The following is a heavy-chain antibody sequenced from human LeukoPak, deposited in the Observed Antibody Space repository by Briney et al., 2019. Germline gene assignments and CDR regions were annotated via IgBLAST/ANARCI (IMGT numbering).Heavy chain of an antibody. D-gene: IGHD1-14*01. CDR2: INHSGST. CDR1: GYSFSSDYY. CDR3: ARDRIGANRYYFDY. J-gene: IGHJ4*02. V-gene: IGHV4-34*01. Sequence: SETLSLTCTVSGYSFSSDYYWSWIRQPPGKGLEWIGEINHSGSTNYNPSLKSRVTISVDTSKNQFSLKLSSVTAADTAVYYCARDRIGANRYYFDYWGQGTLVTVSS.